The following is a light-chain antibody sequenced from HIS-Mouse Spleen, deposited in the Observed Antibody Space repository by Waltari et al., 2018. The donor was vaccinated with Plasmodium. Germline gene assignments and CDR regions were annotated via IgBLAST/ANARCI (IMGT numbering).Light chain of an antibody. V-gene: IGLV2-8*01. CDR3: SSYAGSNNLV. J-gene: IGLJ2*01. CDR2: EVS. Sequence: QSALTQPPSASGSPGQSVTTSCTGTSSDVGGYNYVSWYHQHPGQAPKLMIYEVSTRPSGAPDRFSGSKSGNTASLTVSGLQAEDEADYYCSSYAGSNNLVFGGGTKLTVL. CDR1: SSDVGGYNY.